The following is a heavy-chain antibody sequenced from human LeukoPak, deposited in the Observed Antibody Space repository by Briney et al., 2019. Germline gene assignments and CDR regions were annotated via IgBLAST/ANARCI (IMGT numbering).Heavy chain of an antibody. Sequence: SETLSLTCAVYGGSFSGYYWSWIRQPPGKGLEWIGEINHSGSTNYNPSLKSRVTISVGTSKNQFSLKLSSVTAADTAVYYCARVGFSSSWYVSYWFDPWGQGTLVTVSS. D-gene: IGHD6-13*01. CDR3: ARVGFSSSWYVSYWFDP. J-gene: IGHJ5*02. V-gene: IGHV4-34*01. CDR1: GGSFSGYY. CDR2: INHSGST.